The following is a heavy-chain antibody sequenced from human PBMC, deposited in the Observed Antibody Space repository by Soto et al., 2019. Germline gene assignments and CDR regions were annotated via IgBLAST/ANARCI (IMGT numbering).Heavy chain of an antibody. CDR2: ISYDGSNK. V-gene: IGHV3-30-3*01. CDR1: GFTFSSYA. D-gene: IGHD3-22*01. J-gene: IGHJ3*02. Sequence: PGGSLRLSCAASGFTFSSYAMHWVRQAPGKGLEWVAVISYDGSNKYYADSVKGRFTISRDNSKNTLYLQMNSLRAEDTAVYYCAREGAPNSSGYPFDAFDIWGQGTMVTVSS. CDR3: AREGAPNSSGYPFDAFDI.